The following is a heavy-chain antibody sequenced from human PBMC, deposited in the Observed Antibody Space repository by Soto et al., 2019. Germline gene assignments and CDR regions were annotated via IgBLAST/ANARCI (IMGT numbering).Heavy chain of an antibody. CDR1: GGSFSGYY. J-gene: IGHJ4*02. Sequence: QVQLQQWGAGLLKPSETLSLTCAVYGGSFSGYYWTWIRQPPGTGLEWIGEINHSGSTNYNPSLNSLVTISVDTSKNQFSLKLTSMTAADTAVYYCYKDKMTCLFDYWGQGTLVTVSS. CDR3: YKDKMTCLFDY. CDR2: INHSGST. V-gene: IGHV4-34*01. D-gene: IGHD1-20*01.